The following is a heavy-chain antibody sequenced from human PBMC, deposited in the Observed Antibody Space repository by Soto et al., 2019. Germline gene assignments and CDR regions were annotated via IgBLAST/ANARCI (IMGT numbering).Heavy chain of an antibody. V-gene: IGHV1-18*04. D-gene: IGHD6-6*01. CDR1: GYTFTSYG. CDR2: ISAYNGNT. CDR3: ARDWDIAARTQFDY. Sequence: ASVKVSCKASGYTFTSYGISWVRQAPGQGLEWMGWISAYNGNTNYAQKLQGRVTMTTDTSTSTAYMELRSLRSDDTAVYYCARDWDIAARTQFDYWGQGTLVTVSS. J-gene: IGHJ4*02.